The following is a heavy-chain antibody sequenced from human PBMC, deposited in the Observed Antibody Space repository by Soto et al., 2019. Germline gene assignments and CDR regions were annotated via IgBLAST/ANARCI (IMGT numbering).Heavy chain of an antibody. D-gene: IGHD3-10*01. CDR1: GGSFSGYY. V-gene: IGHV4-34*01. CDR3: ARVGRTGTLHYYGSGSYYNGNWFDP. CDR2: INHSGST. Sequence: QVQLQQWGAGLLKPSETLSLTCAVYGGSFSGYYWSWIRQPPGKGLEWIGEINHSGSTNYNPSLKSRVTISVDTSKNQFSLKLSSVTAADTAVYYCARVGRTGTLHYYGSGSYYNGNWFDPWGQGTLVTVSS. J-gene: IGHJ5*02.